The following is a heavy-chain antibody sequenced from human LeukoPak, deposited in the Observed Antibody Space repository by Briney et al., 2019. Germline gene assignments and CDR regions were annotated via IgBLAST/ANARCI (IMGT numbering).Heavy chain of an antibody. Sequence: PSETLSLTRAVSGGSISSSNWWSWVRQPPGKGLEWIGEIYHSGSTNYNPSLKSRVTISVDKSKNQFSLKLSSVTAADTAVYYCARDQYYYGSGKGHWFDPWGQGTLVTVSS. D-gene: IGHD3-10*01. CDR1: GGSISSSNW. CDR3: ARDQYYYGSGKGHWFDP. V-gene: IGHV4-4*02. CDR2: IYHSGST. J-gene: IGHJ5*02.